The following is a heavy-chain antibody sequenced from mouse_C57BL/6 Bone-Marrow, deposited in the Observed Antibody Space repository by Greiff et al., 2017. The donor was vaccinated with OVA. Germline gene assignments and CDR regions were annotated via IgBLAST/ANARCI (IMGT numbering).Heavy chain of an antibody. CDR2: ISNGGGST. CDR1: GFTFSDYY. Sequence: EVQLVESGGGLVQPGGSLKLSCAASGFTFSDYYMYWVRQTPEKRLEWVAYISNGGGSTYYPDTVKGRFTISRDNAKNTLYLQRSRLKSEDTAMYYCARRGYYGSSLYYYAMDYWGQGTSVTVSS. V-gene: IGHV5-12*01. J-gene: IGHJ4*01. D-gene: IGHD1-1*01. CDR3: ARRGYYGSSLYYYAMDY.